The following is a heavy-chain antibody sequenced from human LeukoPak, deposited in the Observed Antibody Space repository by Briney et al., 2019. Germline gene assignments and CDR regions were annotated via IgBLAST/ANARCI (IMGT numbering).Heavy chain of an antibody. Sequence: SETLSLTCTVSGGSISRYYGSWMRQPKGKGLGWIGSIYNRRSTNYNPSLKSRVTISVDTSKNQFSLKLSSVTAADTAVYYCARAICSGGSCYRADFDYWGQGTLVTVSS. CDR2: IYNRRST. V-gene: IGHV4-59*01. CDR1: GGSISRYY. CDR3: ARAICSGGSCYRADFDY. J-gene: IGHJ4*02. D-gene: IGHD2-15*01.